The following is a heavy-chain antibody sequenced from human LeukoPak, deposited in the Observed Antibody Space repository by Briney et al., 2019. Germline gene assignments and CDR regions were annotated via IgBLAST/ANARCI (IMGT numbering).Heavy chain of an antibody. J-gene: IGHJ3*02. Sequence: GGSLRLSCAASGFTFDDYAMHWVRQAPGKGLEWVSGISWNSGSIGYADSVKGRFTISRDNAKNTLYLQMNSLRAEDTAVYYCAKSTEMATTYDAFDIWGQGTMVTVSS. V-gene: IGHV3-9*01. D-gene: IGHD1-1*01. CDR2: ISWNSGSI. CDR1: GFTFDDYA. CDR3: AKSTEMATTYDAFDI.